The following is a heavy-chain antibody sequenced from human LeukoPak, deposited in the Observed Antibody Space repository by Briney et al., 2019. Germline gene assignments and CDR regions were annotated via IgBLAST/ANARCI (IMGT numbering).Heavy chain of an antibody. CDR3: ARNRMPKFCSGGSCRPWWFDY. D-gene: IGHD2-15*01. J-gene: IGHJ4*02. CDR2: IYTSGST. Sequence: SETLSLTCTVSGGSISSYYWSWIRQPAGKGLEWIGRIYTSGSTNYNPSLKSRVTMSVDTSKNQFSLKLSSVTAADTAVYYCARNRMPKFCSGGSCRPWWFDYWGQGTLVTVSS. CDR1: GGSISSYY. V-gene: IGHV4-4*07.